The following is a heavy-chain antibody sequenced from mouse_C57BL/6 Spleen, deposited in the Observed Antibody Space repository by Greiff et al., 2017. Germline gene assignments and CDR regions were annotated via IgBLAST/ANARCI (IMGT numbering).Heavy chain of an antibody. CDR2: IHPNSGST. CDR3: ARRVGDPYFDY. D-gene: IGHD3-3*01. CDR1: GYTFTSYW. V-gene: IGHV1-64*01. J-gene: IGHJ2*01. Sequence: VKLQQPGAELVKPGASVKLSCKASGYTFTSYWMHWVKQRPGQGLEWIGMIHPNSGSTNYNEKFKSKATLTVDKSSSTAYMQLSSLTSEDSAVYYCARRVGDPYFDYWGQGTTLTVSS.